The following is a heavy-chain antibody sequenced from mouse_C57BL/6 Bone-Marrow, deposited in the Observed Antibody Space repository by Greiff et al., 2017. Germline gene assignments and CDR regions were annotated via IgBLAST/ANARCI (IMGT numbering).Heavy chain of an antibody. CDR3: ARGDYGSSH. CDR2: ISSGSSTI. CDR1: GFTFSDYG. J-gene: IGHJ3*01. V-gene: IGHV5-17*01. Sequence: EVKLMESGGGLVKPGGSLKLSCAASGFTFSDYGMHWVRQAPEKGLEWVAYISSGSSTIYYADTVKGRFTISRDNAKNTLFLQMTSLRSEDTAMYYCARGDYGSSHGGQGTLVTVSA. D-gene: IGHD1-1*01.